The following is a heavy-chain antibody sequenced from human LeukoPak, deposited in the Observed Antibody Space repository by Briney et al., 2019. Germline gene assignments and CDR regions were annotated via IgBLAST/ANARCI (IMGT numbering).Heavy chain of an antibody. J-gene: IGHJ4*02. D-gene: IGHD4-17*01. Sequence: GGSLGLSCAASGFTFSTNAMTWGRQAPGKGLEWVSGISGNSDNTYYADSVKGRFTISRDTSKNTLYLQMNSLRGEDTAVYYCARVGDYGDDYWGQGTLVTVSS. V-gene: IGHV3-23*01. CDR2: ISGNSDNT. CDR1: GFTFSTNA. CDR3: ARVGDYGDDY.